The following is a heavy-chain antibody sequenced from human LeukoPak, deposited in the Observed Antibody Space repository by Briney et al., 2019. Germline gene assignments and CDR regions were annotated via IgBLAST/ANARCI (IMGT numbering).Heavy chain of an antibody. Sequence: SETLSLTCTVSGGSISSGGYYWSWLRQHPGKGLEWIGYIYYSGSTYYNPSLKSRVTISVDTSKNQFSLKLSSVTAADTAVYYCARAKSGKNCSSTSCYTNWFDRWGQGTLVTVSS. CDR1: GGSISSGGYY. CDR3: ARAKSGKNCSSTSCYTNWFDR. D-gene: IGHD2-2*02. CDR2: IYYSGST. V-gene: IGHV4-31*03. J-gene: IGHJ5*02.